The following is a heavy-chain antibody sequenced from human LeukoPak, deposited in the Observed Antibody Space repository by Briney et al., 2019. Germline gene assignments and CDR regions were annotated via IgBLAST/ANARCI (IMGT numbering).Heavy chain of an antibody. CDR1: GFTFSSYW. V-gene: IGHV3-7*01. CDR3: ARDFPWSGYYAPPALDY. J-gene: IGHJ4*02. Sequence: GGSLRLSCAASGFTFSSYWMSWVRQAPGKGLEWVANIKQDGSEKYYVDSVKGRFTISRDNAKNSLYLQMNSLRAEDTAVYYCARDFPWSGYYAPPALDYWGQGTLVTVSS. D-gene: IGHD3-3*01. CDR2: IKQDGSEK.